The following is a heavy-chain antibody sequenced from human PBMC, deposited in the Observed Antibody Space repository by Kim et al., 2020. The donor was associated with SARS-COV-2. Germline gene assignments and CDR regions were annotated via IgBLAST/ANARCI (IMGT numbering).Heavy chain of an antibody. CDR1: GFTFSSYA. Sequence: GGSLRLSCAASGFTFSSYAMSWVRQAPGKGLEWVSAISGSGGSTYYADSVKGRFTISRDNSKNTLYLQMNSLRAEDTAVYYCAKKLIAAAPRLPYGMDVWGQGTTVTVSS. J-gene: IGHJ6*02. CDR3: AKKLIAAAPRLPYGMDV. D-gene: IGHD6-13*01. CDR2: ISGSGGST. V-gene: IGHV3-23*01.